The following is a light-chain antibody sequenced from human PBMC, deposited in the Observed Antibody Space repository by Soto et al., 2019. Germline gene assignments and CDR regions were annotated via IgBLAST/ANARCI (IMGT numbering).Light chain of an antibody. Sequence: DILMTQSPDSLAVSLGERATINCKSSQSVLYSSNNNNYLAWYLQRPGQPPKLLIYWASTRDSGVPDRFSGSGSGTDFTLTISSLQAEDVAVYYCQQYFSFPRTFGQGTKVDI. CDR2: WAS. CDR3: QQYFSFPRT. V-gene: IGKV4-1*01. CDR1: QSVLYSSNNNNY. J-gene: IGKJ1*01.